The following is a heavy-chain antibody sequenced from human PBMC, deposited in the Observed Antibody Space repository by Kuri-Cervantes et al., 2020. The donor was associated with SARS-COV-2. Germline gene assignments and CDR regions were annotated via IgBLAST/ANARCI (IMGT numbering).Heavy chain of an antibody. D-gene: IGHD5-24*01. V-gene: IGHV1-69*13. J-gene: IGHJ4*02. CDR1: GGTFSNHA. CDR2: ILPILDAA. Sequence: SVKVSRKSSGGTFSNHAISWVRQAPGQGLEWMGGILPILDAANYAQKYQGRATITADESTSTAYMELSSLRSEDTAVYYCAREWTDPIEMTTPTHFDYWGQGTLVTVSS. CDR3: AREWTDPIEMTTPTHFDY.